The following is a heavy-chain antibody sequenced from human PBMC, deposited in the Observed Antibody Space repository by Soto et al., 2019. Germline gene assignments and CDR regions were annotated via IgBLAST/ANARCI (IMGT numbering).Heavy chain of an antibody. V-gene: IGHV4-59*01. CDR2: IYYSGST. D-gene: IGHD3-3*01. CDR1: GGSISSYY. CDR3: ARDARYYDFWSGYYNPPPDAFDI. J-gene: IGHJ3*02. Sequence: SETLSLTXTVSGGSISSYYWSWIRQPPGKGLEWIGYIYYSGSTNHNPSLKSRVTISVDTSKNQFSLKLSSVTAADTAVYYCARDARYYDFWSGYYNPPPDAFDIRGQGTMVTVSS.